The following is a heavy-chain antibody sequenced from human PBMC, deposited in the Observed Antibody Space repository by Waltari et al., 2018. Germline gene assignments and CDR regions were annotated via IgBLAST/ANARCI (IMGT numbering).Heavy chain of an antibody. D-gene: IGHD3-10*01. V-gene: IGHV3-74*01. CDR1: GFPCSSHW. CDR3: ARDRGTATPLDP. J-gene: IGHJ3*01. CDR2: ITTDKTNT. Sequence: EVQVVASGGGLVQPGGAMRLSCVHPGFPCSSHWIPSVRQVPGKGLEWVSRITTDKTNTEYADAVKGRFTVSRDNAKNTVYLQMTSVRAEDTGIYYCARDRGTATPLDPWGQGTMVTVSS.